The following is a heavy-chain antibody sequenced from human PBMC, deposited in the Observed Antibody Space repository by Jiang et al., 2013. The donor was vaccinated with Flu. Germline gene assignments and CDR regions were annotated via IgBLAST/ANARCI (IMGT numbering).Heavy chain of an antibody. CDR3: ARSGRDGYNPFDY. D-gene: IGHD5-24*01. V-gene: IGHV4-59*01. J-gene: IGHJ4*02. Sequence: LKSRVTISVDTSKNQFSLKLSSVTAADTAVYYCARSGRDGYNPFDYWGQGTLVTVSS.